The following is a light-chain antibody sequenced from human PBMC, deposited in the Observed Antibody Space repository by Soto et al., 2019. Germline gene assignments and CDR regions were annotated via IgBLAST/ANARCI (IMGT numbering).Light chain of an antibody. CDR3: QQYNNLPRE. CDR2: GAS. Sequence: EIVMTQSPATLSVSPGERATLSCRASQSVSSNLACYQQKPGQAPRLLIYGASTRATRIPARFSGSGSGTDFTLTISSLRSEDFAVYYCQQYNNLPREFGQGTKVEIK. J-gene: IGKJ1*01. CDR1: QSVSSN. V-gene: IGKV3-15*01.